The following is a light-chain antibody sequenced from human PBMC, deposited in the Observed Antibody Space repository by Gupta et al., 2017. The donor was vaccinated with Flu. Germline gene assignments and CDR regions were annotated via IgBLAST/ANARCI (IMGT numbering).Light chain of an antibody. CDR3: SSYTSSSTLDVV. J-gene: IGLJ2*01. Sequence: TISCTGTSSDFGGYNYVSWYQQHPGKAPKLMIYEVSNRPSGVSNRFSGSKSGNTASLTISGLQAEDEADYYCSSYTSSSTLDVVFGGGTKLTVL. CDR2: EVS. CDR1: SSDFGGYNY. V-gene: IGLV2-14*01.